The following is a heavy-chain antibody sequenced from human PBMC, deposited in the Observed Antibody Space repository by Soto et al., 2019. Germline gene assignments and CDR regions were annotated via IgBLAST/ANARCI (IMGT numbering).Heavy chain of an antibody. CDR1: GFTFSSYS. J-gene: IGHJ5*02. CDR2: ISSSSSYI. CDR3: ARDGLAAAGSDWFDP. V-gene: IGHV3-21*01. Sequence: XGSLRLSCAASGFTFSSYSMNWVRQAPGKGLEWVSSISSSSSYIYYADSVKGRFTISRDNAKNSLYLQMNSLRAEDTAVYYCARDGLAAAGSDWFDPWGQGTLVTVPS. D-gene: IGHD6-13*01.